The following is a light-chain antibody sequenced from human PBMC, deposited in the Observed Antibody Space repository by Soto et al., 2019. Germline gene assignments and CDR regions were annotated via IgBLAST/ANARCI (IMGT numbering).Light chain of an antibody. CDR1: SSDVGGYNY. J-gene: IGLJ1*01. CDR2: EVS. CDR3: SSYTRSRPLV. V-gene: IGLV2-14*01. Sequence: QSALTQPASVSGSPGQSITISCTGTSSDVGGYNYVSWYQHHPGKAPKLMIYEVSYRPSGVSNRFSVSKSSNTASLIISGLQAEEEADYYCSSYTRSRPLVFGTGTKLTVL.